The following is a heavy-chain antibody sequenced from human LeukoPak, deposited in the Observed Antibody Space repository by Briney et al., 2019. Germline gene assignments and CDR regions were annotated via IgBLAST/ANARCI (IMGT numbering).Heavy chain of an antibody. J-gene: IGHJ4*02. D-gene: IGHD4-23*01. CDR1: GFTVSSNY. CDR3: ARGRWGDYFDY. Sequence: GGSLRLSCAASGFTVSSNYMSWVRQAPGKGLEWVLVIYSGGSTYYADSVKGRFTISRDNSKNTLYLQMSSLRAEDTAVYYCARGRWGDYFDYWGQGTLVTVSS. V-gene: IGHV3-53*01. CDR2: IYSGGST.